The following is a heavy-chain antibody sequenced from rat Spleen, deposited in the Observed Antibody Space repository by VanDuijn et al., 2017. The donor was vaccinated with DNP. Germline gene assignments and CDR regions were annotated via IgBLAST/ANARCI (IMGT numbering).Heavy chain of an antibody. D-gene: IGHD1-11*01. CDR2: INKDGSTM. V-gene: IGHV4-2*01. J-gene: IGHJ3*01. CDR3: GRLGWHGWFAY. Sequence: EVNLVESGGGLVQPGKSLKVSCVTSGFNFKDSWMGWVRQAPGKGLEWIGEINKDGSTMNYTPSLKEKFTISRDNVQDTLYLQMSKLGSEDTAIYYCGRLGWHGWFAYWGQGTLVTVSS. CDR1: GFNFKDSW.